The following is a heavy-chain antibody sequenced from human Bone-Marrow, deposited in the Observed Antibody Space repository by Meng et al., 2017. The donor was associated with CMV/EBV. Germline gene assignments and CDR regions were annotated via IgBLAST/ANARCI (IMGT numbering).Heavy chain of an antibody. D-gene: IGHD6-6*01. J-gene: IGHJ5*02. CDR1: GGSVSGYD. Sequence: YGGSVSGYDWSWIRQPPGKGLEWIGEINHSGSTNYNPSLKSRVTISVDTSKNQFSLKLSSVTAADTAVYYCARGVRGSSSRVNWFDPWGQGTLVTVSS. CDR2: INHSGST. V-gene: IGHV4-34*01. CDR3: ARGVRGSSSRVNWFDP.